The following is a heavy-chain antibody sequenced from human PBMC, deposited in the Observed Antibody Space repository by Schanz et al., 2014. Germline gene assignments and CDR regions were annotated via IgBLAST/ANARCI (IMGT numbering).Heavy chain of an antibody. J-gene: IGHJ6*03. D-gene: IGHD2-21*02. V-gene: IGHV1-46*01. CDR2: INPSGGST. CDR1: GYTFVSYS. CDR3: ARPSDSSWYMDV. Sequence: QVQLVQSGAEVKKPGASVKVSCKASGYTFVSYSMHWVRQAPGQGLEWMGMINPSGGSTTYAQKFQGRVTITADKSTFTAYMDVSSLRSEDTAVYYCARPSDSSWYMDVWGKGTTVTVSS.